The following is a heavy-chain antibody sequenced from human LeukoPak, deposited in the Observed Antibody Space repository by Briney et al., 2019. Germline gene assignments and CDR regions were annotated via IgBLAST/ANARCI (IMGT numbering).Heavy chain of an antibody. D-gene: IGHD3-3*01. J-gene: IGHJ6*02. CDR3: ARDGMAYYDFWSGYYTGIFDYYYGMDV. V-gene: IGHV1-2*06. CDR2: INPNSGGT. CDR1: GYTFTGYY. Sequence: ASVKVSCKASGYTFTGYYMHWVRQAPGQGLEWMGRINPNSGGTNYAQKFQGRVTKTRDTSISTAYMELSRLRSDDTAVYYCARDGMAYYDFWSGYYTGIFDYYYGMDVWGQGTTVTVSS.